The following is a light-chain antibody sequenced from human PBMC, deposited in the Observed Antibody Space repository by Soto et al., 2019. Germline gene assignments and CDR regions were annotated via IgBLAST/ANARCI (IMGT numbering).Light chain of an antibody. CDR1: QNINSW. Sequence: DIQMTQSPSTLSASVGDRVTITCRASQNINSWLAWYQQKLGKAPKLLIYKASNLESGVPSRFSGSGSGTDFTLTISSLQPDDFATYHCQQYESFFPLTFGGGTKVDIK. J-gene: IGKJ4*01. CDR3: QQYESFFPLT. CDR2: KAS. V-gene: IGKV1-5*03.